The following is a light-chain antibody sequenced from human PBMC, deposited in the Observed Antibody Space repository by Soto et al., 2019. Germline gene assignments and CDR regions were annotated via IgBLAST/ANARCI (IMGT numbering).Light chain of an antibody. CDR2: DAS. Sequence: EIVLTQSPATLSLSPGERATLSCRASQSVSSYLAWYQHKPGQAPRLLIYDASNRATGIPARFSGSGSGTDFTLTISSLEPEDFALYYCQQRSNWPYTFGQGTNLEIK. J-gene: IGKJ2*01. CDR3: QQRSNWPYT. CDR1: QSVSSY. V-gene: IGKV3-11*01.